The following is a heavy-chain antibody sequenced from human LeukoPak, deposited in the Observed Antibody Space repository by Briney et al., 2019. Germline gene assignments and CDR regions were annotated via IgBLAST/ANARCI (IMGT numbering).Heavy chain of an antibody. CDR3: ASGIAAADAFDI. J-gene: IGHJ3*02. D-gene: IGHD6-13*01. CDR2: ISYDGSNK. V-gene: IGHV3-30-3*01. CDR1: GFTFSSYA. Sequence: GGSLRLSCAASGFTFSSYAMHWVRQAPGKGLEWVAVISYDGSNKYYADSVKGRFTISRDNSKNTLYLQMNSLRAEDTAVYYCASGIAAADAFDIWGQGTMVTVPS.